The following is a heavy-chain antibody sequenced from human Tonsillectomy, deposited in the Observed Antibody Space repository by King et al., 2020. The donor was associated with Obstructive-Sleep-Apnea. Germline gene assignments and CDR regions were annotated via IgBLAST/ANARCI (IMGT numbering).Heavy chain of an antibody. CDR1: GFTFRNYA. CDR2: IPYHVHSK. D-gene: IGHD3-16*02. Sequence: QVQLVESGGGVVQPGGSLKLSCETSGFTFRNYAVHWGRPASGKGRAWVAVIPYHVHSKFYADAVKGRFAISRDNSKKTLYLPMNSLRAEDTAVYYCGRDSTATTFGGLIVDWGQGTLVTVSS. CDR3: GRDSTATTFGGLIVD. J-gene: IGHJ4*02. V-gene: IGHV3-30*09.